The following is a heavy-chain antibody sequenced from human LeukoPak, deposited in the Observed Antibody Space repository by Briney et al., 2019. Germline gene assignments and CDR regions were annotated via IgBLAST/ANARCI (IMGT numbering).Heavy chain of an antibody. CDR3: ARDRRDDFWSGHGGGWFDP. Sequence: GGSLRLSCAASGFTFSSYGVHWVRQAPGKGLEWVAVASSHGSIKYYADSVKGRFTISRDSSKNTVYLHMNSLRAEDTAMYYCARDRRDDFWSGHGGGWFDPWGQGTLVTVSS. CDR2: ASSHGSIK. CDR1: GFTFSSYG. D-gene: IGHD3-3*01. J-gene: IGHJ5*02. V-gene: IGHV3-30*03.